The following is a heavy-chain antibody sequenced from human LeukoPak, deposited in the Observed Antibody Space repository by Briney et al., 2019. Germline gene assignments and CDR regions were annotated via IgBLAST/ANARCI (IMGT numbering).Heavy chain of an antibody. J-gene: IGHJ4*02. CDR2: ISSSSSTI. CDR3: ARDKGSGSYYGYYFDY. V-gene: IGHV3-48*04. CDR1: GFTFSSFA. D-gene: IGHD3-10*01. Sequence: GGSLRLSCAASGFTFSSFAMSWVRQAPGKGLEWVSYISSSSSTIYYADSVKGRFTISRDNAKNSLYLQMNSLRAEDTAVYYCARDKGSGSYYGYYFDYWGQGTLVTVSS.